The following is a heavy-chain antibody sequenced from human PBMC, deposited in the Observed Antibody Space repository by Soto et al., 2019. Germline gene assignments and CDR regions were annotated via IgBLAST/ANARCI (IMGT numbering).Heavy chain of an antibody. CDR1: GDSISTNSAG. V-gene: IGHV6-1*01. CDR3: ARVGGVPYX. D-gene: IGHD3-16*01. J-gene: IGHJ4*02. CDR2: TYYRSKWFT. Sequence: SQSLSLTCAISGDSISTNSAGWNWIRQSPSRGLECLGSTYYRSKWFTDYAVSVKNRITINPDTSKNQISLQLNSVTTEDTAVYFCARVGGVPYXWGQGPLVTVSX.